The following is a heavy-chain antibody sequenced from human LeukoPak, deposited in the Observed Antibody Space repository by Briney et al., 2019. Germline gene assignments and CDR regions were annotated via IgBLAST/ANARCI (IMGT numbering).Heavy chain of an antibody. D-gene: IGHD5-18*01. V-gene: IGHV3-7*04. J-gene: IGHJ4*02. Sequence: GRFTISRDNAKNSLYLQMNSLRAEDTAVYYCARFRYNYSIYYFDYWGQGTLVTVSS. CDR3: ARFRYNYSIYYFDY.